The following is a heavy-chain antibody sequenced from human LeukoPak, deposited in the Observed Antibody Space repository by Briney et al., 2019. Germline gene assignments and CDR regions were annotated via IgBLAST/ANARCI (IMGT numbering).Heavy chain of an antibody. CDR2: MNPNSGNT. Sequence: ASVKVSCKASGGTFSSYAINWVRQATGQGLEWMGWMNPNSGNTGYAQKFQGRVTITRNTSISTAYMELSSLRSEDTAVYYCARDYGGNSGALDAFDIWGQGTMVTVSS. D-gene: IGHD4-23*01. J-gene: IGHJ3*02. CDR1: GGTFSSYA. V-gene: IGHV1-8*03. CDR3: ARDYGGNSGALDAFDI.